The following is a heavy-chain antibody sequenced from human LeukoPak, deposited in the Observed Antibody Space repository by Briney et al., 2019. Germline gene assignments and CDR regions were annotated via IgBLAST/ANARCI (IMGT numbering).Heavy chain of an antibody. CDR3: ARIYYDYIWGSYRSPRDFDY. CDR1: GGSFSGYY. J-gene: IGHJ4*02. V-gene: IGHV4-34*01. CDR2: INHSGST. D-gene: IGHD3-16*02. Sequence: SETLSLTCAVYGGSFSGYYWSWIRQPPGKGLEWIGEINHSGSTDYNPSLKSRVTISVDTSKNQFSLKLSSVTAADTAVYYCARIYYDYIWGSYRSPRDFDYWGQGTLVTVSS.